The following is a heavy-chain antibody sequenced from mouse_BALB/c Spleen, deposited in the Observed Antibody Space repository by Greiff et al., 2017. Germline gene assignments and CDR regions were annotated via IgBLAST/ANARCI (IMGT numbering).Heavy chain of an antibody. D-gene: IGHD2-14*01. V-gene: IGHV1S81*02. CDR1: GNTFTSYY. CDR2: INPSNGGT. CDR3: TRSYYRYQGFAY. J-gene: IGHJ3*01. Sequence: QVQLQQSGAELVKPGASVKLSCKASGNTFTSYYMYWVKQRPGQGLEWIGEINPSNGGTNFNEKFKSKATLTVDKSSSTAYMQLSSLTSEDSAVYYCTRSYYRYQGFAYWGQGTLVTVSA.